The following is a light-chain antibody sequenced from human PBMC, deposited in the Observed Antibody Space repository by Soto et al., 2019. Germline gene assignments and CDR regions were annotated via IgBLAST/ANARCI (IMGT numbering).Light chain of an antibody. J-gene: IGKJ5*01. CDR3: QQYEDFPLT. V-gene: IGKV1-33*01. CDR2: DAS. Sequence: DIEMTQSPSSLSASVGDRVTITCQASQDISNYLNWYQQKTGRAPKLLIYDASSLESGVSSRFSGSGSGTHFTFTISSLQPDYIATYYCQQYEDFPLTFGQGTRLDIK. CDR1: QDISNY.